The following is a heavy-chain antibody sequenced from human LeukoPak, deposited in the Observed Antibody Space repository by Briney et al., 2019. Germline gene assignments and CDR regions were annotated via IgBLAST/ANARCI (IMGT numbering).Heavy chain of an antibody. D-gene: IGHD1-7*01. V-gene: IGHV1-69*05. Sequence: GASVKVACKASGGTFSSYAISWVRQAPGQGLEWMGGIIPIFGTANYAQKFQGRATITTDESTSTAYMELSSLRSEDTAVYYCASSYNWNYEGFDYWGQGTLVTVSS. J-gene: IGHJ4*02. CDR3: ASSYNWNYEGFDY. CDR2: IIPIFGTA. CDR1: GGTFSSYA.